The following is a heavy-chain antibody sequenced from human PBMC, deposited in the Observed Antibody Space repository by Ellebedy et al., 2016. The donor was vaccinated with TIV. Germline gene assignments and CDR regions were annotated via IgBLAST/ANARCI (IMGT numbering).Heavy chain of an antibody. J-gene: IGHJ4*02. CDR3: AREKSGHKWNDGFDS. Sequence: GESLKISCAASGFTFSHASMSWVRQAPGKGLEWVSSISSSGAYRYHADSMEGRFTISRDNAKNSLYLQMNSLRADDTAVYYCAREKSGHKWNDGFDSWGQGTLVTVSS. V-gene: IGHV3-21*01. CDR1: GFTFSHAS. D-gene: IGHD1-1*01. CDR2: ISSSGAYR.